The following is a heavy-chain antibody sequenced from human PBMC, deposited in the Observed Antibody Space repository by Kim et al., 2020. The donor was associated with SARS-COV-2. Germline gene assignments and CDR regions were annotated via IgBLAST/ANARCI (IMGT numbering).Heavy chain of an antibody. J-gene: IGHJ6*02. V-gene: IGHV1-46*01. D-gene: IGHD3-10*01. CDR3: ARYYGSGSYFSVYYYGMDV. CDR1: GYTFTSYY. CDR2: INPSGGST. Sequence: ASVKVSCKASGYTFTSYYMHWVRQAPGQGLEWMGIINPSGGSTSYAQKFQGRVTMTRDTSTSTVYMELSSLRSEDTAVYYCARYYGSGSYFSVYYYGMDVWGQGTTVTVSS.